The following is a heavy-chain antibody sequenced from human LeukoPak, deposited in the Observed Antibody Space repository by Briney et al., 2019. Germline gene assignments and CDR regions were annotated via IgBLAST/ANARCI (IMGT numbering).Heavy chain of an antibody. CDR3: AKLDCSSTSCYEDY. Sequence: QPGGSLRLSCAASGFTFSSYAMNWVRQAPGKGLEWVSAISGSGGSTYYADSVKGRFTISRDNSKNTLYLQMNSLRAEDTAVYYCAKLDCSSTSCYEDYWGQGTLVTVSS. J-gene: IGHJ4*02. D-gene: IGHD2-2*01. CDR2: ISGSGGST. CDR1: GFTFSSYA. V-gene: IGHV3-23*01.